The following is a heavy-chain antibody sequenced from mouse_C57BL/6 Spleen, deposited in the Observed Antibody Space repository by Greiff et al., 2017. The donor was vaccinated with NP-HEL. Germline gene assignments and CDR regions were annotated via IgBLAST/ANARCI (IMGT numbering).Heavy chain of an antibody. CDR3: ARRNYYGSSYLAY. D-gene: IGHD1-1*01. CDR2: IYPGSGST. J-gene: IGHJ3*01. Sequence: QVQLQQPGAELVKPGASVKMSCKASGYTFTSYWITWVKQRPGQGLKWIGDIYPGSGSTNYNEKFKSKATLTVDTASSTAYMQRTSLTSADSAVYYCARRNYYGSSYLAYWGQGTLVTVSA. CDR1: GYTFTSYW. V-gene: IGHV1-55*01.